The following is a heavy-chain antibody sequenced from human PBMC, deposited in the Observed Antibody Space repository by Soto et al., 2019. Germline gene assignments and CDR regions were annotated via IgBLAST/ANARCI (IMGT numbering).Heavy chain of an antibody. J-gene: IGHJ4*02. CDR1: GYTFTSYG. CDR2: ISAYNGNT. CDR3: ARDCSSTSCYVGPDI. D-gene: IGHD2-2*01. Sequence: QVQLVQSGAEVKKPGASVKVSCKASGYTFTSYGISWVRQAPGQRLEWMGWISAYNGNTNYAQKLQGRVTMTTDTSTSTAYMEVRSLRSDDTAVYYCARDCSSTSCYVGPDIWGQGTLVTVSS. V-gene: IGHV1-18*01.